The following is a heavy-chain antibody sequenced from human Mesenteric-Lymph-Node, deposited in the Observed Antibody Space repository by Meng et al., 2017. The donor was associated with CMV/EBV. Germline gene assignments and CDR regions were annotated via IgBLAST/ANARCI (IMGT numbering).Heavy chain of an antibody. J-gene: IGHJ4*02. CDR1: GYTFTSYA. V-gene: IGHV1-18*01. CDR3: GRQSGYSAYDPFDY. Sequence: ASVKVSCKTSGYTFTSYAISWVRQAPGQGPEWVGWISPYNDDTKYALKVQGRVTMTTDTSTSTAYMELRSLRSDDTAVYYCGRQSGYSAYDPFDYWGQGTLVTVSS. D-gene: IGHD5-12*01. CDR2: ISPYNDDT.